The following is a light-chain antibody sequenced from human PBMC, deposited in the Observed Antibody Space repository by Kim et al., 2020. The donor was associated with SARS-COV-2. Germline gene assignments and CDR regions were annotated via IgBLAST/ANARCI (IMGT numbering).Light chain of an antibody. CDR2: DVS. CDR3: CSYTSSSTYV. V-gene: IGLV2-14*03. CDR1: SGDVGGYDY. J-gene: IGLJ1*01. Sequence: QSALTQPASVSGSPGQSITISCTGTSGDVGGYDYVSWYQHHPGKAPKLMIYDVSKWPSGVSNRFPGSKSGNTASLTISGLQAEDEADYYCCSYTSSSTYVFGGGTKVTV.